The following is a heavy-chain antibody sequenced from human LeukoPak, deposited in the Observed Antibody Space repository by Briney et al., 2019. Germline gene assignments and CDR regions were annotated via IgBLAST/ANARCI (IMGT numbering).Heavy chain of an antibody. CDR1: GFTFSSYA. CDR2: ISSHGGST. J-gene: IGHJ4*02. Sequence: GGSLRLSCSASGFTFSSYAMHWVRQAPGKGLEYVSAISSHGGSTYYADSVKGRFTISRDNSKNTLYLQMSSLRAEDTAVYYCVKVQIAEENDYWGQGTLVTVSS. D-gene: IGHD6-13*01. V-gene: IGHV3-64D*06. CDR3: VKVQIAEENDY.